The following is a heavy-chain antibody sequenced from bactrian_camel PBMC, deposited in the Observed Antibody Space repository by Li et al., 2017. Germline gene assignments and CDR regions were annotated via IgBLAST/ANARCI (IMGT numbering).Heavy chain of an antibody. Sequence: HVQLVESGGGSVQAGGSLRLSCAVSGYRHCVAWFRQVPGKAREGVSSISSPVGTTYYRDDSLKGRFTISRDSAKNTVYLQMNSLKPEDTAMYYCAARGPYCYTKLSVRGFTYWGQGTQVTVS. CDR1: GYRHC. D-gene: IGHD2*01. V-gene: IGHV3S61*01. J-gene: IGHJ4*01. CDR2: ISSPVGTT. CDR3: AARGPYCYTKLSVRGFTY.